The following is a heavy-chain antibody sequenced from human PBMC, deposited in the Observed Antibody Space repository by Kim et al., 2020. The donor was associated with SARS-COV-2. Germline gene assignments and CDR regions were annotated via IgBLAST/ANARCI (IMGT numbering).Heavy chain of an antibody. D-gene: IGHD3-22*01. CDR1: GFAFSHYW. Sequence: GGSLRLSCAASGFAFSHYWMSWVRQAPGKGLEWVAKIKEDGSQKDYVDSVKGRFTISRDNAKKSVNLQMNSLRAEDTAVYYCARAPRFLLYSEESSALIDMWGQGTLVTVSS. CDR2: IKEDGSQK. J-gene: IGHJ4*02. CDR3: ARAPRFLLYSEESSALIDM. V-gene: IGHV3-7*01.